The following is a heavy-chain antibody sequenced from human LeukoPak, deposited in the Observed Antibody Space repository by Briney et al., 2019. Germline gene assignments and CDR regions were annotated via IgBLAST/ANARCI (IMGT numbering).Heavy chain of an antibody. J-gene: IGHJ4*02. CDR2: INHSGST. CDR1: GGSFSGYY. CDR3: ARGTTYYYGSGSYSY. Sequence: SETLSLTCAVYGGSFSGYYWSWIRQPPGKGLEWIGEINHSGSTNYNPSLKSRVTISVDTSKNQFSLKLSSVTAADTAVYYCARGTTYYYGSGSYSYWGQGTLVTVSS. D-gene: IGHD3-10*01. V-gene: IGHV4-34*01.